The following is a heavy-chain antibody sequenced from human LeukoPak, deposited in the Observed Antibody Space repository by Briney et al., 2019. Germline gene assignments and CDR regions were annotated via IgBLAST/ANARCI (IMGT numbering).Heavy chain of an antibody. J-gene: IGHJ6*03. CDR2: IKQDGSEK. D-gene: IGHD3-3*01. CDR1: GFTFSSYW. Sequence: GGSLRLSCAASGFTFSSYWMSWVRQAPGKGLEWVANIKQDGSEKYYVDSVRGRFTISRDNAKNSLYLQMNSLRAEDTAVYYCARVARDTIFGVVINYYYYMDGWGKGTTVTVSS. V-gene: IGHV3-7*01. CDR3: ARVARDTIFGVVINYYYYMDG.